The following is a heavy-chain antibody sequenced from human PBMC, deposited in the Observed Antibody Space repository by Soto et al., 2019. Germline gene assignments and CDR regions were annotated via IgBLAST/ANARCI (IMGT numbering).Heavy chain of an antibody. D-gene: IGHD4-4*01. V-gene: IGHV1-46*01. CDR3: ARYDYNGYYFDY. CDR1: GGTFSSYA. Sequence: GASVKVSCKASGGTFSSYAISWVRQAPGQGLEWMGIINPSGGSTTYAQKFQGRVTMTRDTSTTTVYMELSSLRSEDTAVYYCARYDYNGYYFDYWGQGTLVTVSS. CDR2: INPSGGST. J-gene: IGHJ4*02.